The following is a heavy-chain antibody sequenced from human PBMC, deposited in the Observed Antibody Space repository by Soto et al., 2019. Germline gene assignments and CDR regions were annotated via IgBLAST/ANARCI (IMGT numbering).Heavy chain of an antibody. CDR1: GFTFSRHA. V-gene: IGHV3-23*01. CDR2: LSDSGGSI. J-gene: IGHJ4*02. Sequence: GSLRLSCAASGFTFSRHAMTWVRQAPGKGLEWVSGLSDSGGSIYYADSVKGRFTISRDNSMNTLYLQMNTLRAEDTAIYYCAKVSSSWYAGFFDLWGQGTLVTVSS. D-gene: IGHD6-13*01. CDR3: AKVSSSWYAGFFDL.